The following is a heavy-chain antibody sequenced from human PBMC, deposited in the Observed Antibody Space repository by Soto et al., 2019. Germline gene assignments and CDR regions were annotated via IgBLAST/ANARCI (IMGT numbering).Heavy chain of an antibody. CDR1: GGSISSSNW. D-gene: IGHD5-18*01. Sequence: ETLSLTCAVSGGSISSSNWWSWVRQPLGRGLEWIGEIYHSGSTNYNPSLKSRVTISVDKSKNHFSLKLSSVTAADTPVYYCARVANVWYTYGPNDAFDVWGQGTMVTVSS. CDR3: ARVANVWYTYGPNDAFDV. V-gene: IGHV4-4*02. J-gene: IGHJ3*01. CDR2: IYHSGST.